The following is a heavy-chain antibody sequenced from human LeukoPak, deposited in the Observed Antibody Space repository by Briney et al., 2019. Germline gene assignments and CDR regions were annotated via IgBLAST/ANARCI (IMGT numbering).Heavy chain of an antibody. CDR3: ARVVARIAAAGTASPWIFDY. J-gene: IGHJ4*02. CDR1: GYTFTGFY. V-gene: IGHV1-2*02. Sequence: ASVKVSCKASGYTFTGFYIHWVRQAPGQGLEWMGWINPNSGGTNYAQKFQGRVTMTRDTSISTAYMELSRLRSDDTAVYYCARVVARIAAAGTASPWIFDYWGQGTLVTVSS. D-gene: IGHD6-13*01. CDR2: INPNSGGT.